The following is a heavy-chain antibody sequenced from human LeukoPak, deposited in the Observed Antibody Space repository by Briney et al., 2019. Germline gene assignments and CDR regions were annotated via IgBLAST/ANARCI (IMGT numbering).Heavy chain of an antibody. J-gene: IGHJ6*03. CDR3: ARAHGIYYMDV. CDR1: GYIFTSYW. CDR2: IYPGDSGT. D-gene: IGHD1-14*01. V-gene: IGHV5-51*01. Sequence: PGESLKISCKASGYIFTSYWIGWVRQMPGKGLEWMGIIYPGDSGTRYSPSFQGQVTISADNSISTAYLQWSRLKASDTAMYYCARAHGIYYMDVWGKGTTVAVSS.